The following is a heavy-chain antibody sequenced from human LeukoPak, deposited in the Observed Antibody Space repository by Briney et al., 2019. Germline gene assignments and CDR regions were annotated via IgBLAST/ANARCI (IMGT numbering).Heavy chain of an antibody. Sequence: SETLSLTCTVSGGSISSYYWSWIRQPAGKGLEWIGRIYTSGSTNYNPSLKSRVTMSVDTSKNQFSLKLSSVTAADTAVYYCARDLTYYGILTDGYYYYMDVWGKGTTVTVSS. CDR3: ARDLTYYGILTDGYYYYMDV. CDR2: IYTSGST. V-gene: IGHV4-4*07. D-gene: IGHD3-9*01. J-gene: IGHJ6*03. CDR1: GGSISSYY.